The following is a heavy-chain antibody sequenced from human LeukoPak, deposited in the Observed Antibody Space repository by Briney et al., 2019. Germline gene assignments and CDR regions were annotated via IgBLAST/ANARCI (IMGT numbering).Heavy chain of an antibody. Sequence: GGSLRLSCAASGFTFSSYAMSSVRQAPGEGLEWVSAISGSGGSTYYAASVKGRFTISRDNSKNPLYLQMNRLRAEDTAVYYCARGWDFWSGYYPRYFDYWGQGTLVTVSS. D-gene: IGHD3-3*01. CDR3: ARGWDFWSGYYPRYFDY. V-gene: IGHV3-23*01. CDR2: ISGSGGST. J-gene: IGHJ4*02. CDR1: GFTFSSYA.